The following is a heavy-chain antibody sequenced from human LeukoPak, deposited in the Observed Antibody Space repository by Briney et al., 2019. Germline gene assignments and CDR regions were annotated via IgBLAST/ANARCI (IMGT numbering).Heavy chain of an antibody. J-gene: IGHJ3*02. CDR3: AKTDIRFLEWLFQLDAFDI. V-gene: IGHV3-23*01. CDR2: ISGSGGST. Sequence: GGSLRLSCAASGFTFSSYAMSWVRQAPGKGLEWVSAISGSGGSTYYADSVKGRFTISRDNSKNTLYLQMNSLRAEDTAVYYCAKTDIRFLEWLFQLDAFDIWGQGTMVTVSS. D-gene: IGHD3-3*01. CDR1: GFTFSSYA.